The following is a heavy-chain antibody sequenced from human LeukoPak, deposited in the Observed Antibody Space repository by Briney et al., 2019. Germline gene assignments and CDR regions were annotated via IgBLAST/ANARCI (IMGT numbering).Heavy chain of an antibody. J-gene: IGHJ4*02. V-gene: IGHV3-48*03. CDR2: VSRSGGAQ. Sequence: QPGGSLRLSCAASGFTFSDHDINWVRQAPGEGLEWVSYVSRSGGAQYYGDSVKGRFIISRDNAKNSVYLQMNSLRAEDPAVYYCATFIDYWGQGTLVSVSS. CDR1: GFTFSDHD. CDR3: ATFIDY.